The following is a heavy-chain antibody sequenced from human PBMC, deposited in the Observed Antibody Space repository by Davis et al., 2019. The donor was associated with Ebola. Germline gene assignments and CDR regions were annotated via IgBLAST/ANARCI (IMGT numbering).Heavy chain of an antibody. CDR2: ISSSSSYI. D-gene: IGHD3-16*02. CDR3: ARDKDYLWGSYRNYFFDY. Sequence: GESLKISCAASGFTFSSYSMNWVRQAPGKGLEWVSSISSSSSYIYYADSVKGRFTISRDNAKNSLYLQMNSLRAEDTAVYYCARDKDYLWGSYRNYFFDYWGQGALVTVSS. CDR1: GFTFSSYS. J-gene: IGHJ4*02. V-gene: IGHV3-21*01.